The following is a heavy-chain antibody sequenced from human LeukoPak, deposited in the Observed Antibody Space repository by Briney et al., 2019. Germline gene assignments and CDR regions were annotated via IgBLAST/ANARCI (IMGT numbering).Heavy chain of an antibody. CDR1: GGSISSGAYY. D-gene: IGHD3-22*01. CDR2: IYYSGST. V-gene: IGHV4-30-4*01. CDR3: ARDYDSSGYYGDAFGI. Sequence: SQTLSLTCTVSGGSISSGAYYWSWIRQPPGKGLEWIGYIYYSGSTYYNPSLKSRVTISVDTSKNQFSLKLSSVTAADTAVYYCARDYDSSGYYGDAFGIWGQGTMVTVSS. J-gene: IGHJ3*02.